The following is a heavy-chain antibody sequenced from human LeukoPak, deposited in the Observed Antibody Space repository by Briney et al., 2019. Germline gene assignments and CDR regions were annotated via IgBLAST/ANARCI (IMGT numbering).Heavy chain of an antibody. CDR1: GFTVSSNY. J-gene: IGHJ4*02. CDR3: ARDLKTRAFDY. CDR2: IYSGGST. Sequence: PGGSLRLSCAASGFTVSSNYMSWVRQAPGKGLEWVSVIYSGGSTYYADSAKGRFTISRDNSKNTLYLQKNSLRAEDTAVYYCARDLKTRAFDYWGQGTLVTVSS. V-gene: IGHV3-66*01.